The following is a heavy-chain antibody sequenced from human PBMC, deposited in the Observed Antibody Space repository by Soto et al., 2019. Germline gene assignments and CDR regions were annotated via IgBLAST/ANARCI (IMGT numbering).Heavy chain of an antibody. D-gene: IGHD6-19*01. CDR3: ATERGYSSGWPSNY. Sequence: ASVKVSCKVSGYTLTELSMHWVRQAPGKGLEWMGGFDPEDGETIYAQKFQGRVAMTEDTSTDTAYMELSSLRSEDTAVYYCATERGYSSGWPSNYWGQGTLVTVSS. CDR2: FDPEDGET. CDR1: GYTLTELS. J-gene: IGHJ4*02. V-gene: IGHV1-24*01.